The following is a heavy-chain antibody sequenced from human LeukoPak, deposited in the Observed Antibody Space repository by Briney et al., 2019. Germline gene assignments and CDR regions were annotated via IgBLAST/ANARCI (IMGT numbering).Heavy chain of an antibody. V-gene: IGHV3-48*01. CDR1: GFTFSSYS. CDR3: AKDLGGIAAAYFDY. Sequence: GGSLRLSCAASGFTFSSYSMNWVRQAPGKGLEWVSYISSSSSTIYYADSVKGRFTISRDNSKNTLYLQMNSLRAEDTAVYYCAKDLGGIAAAYFDYWGQGTLVTVSS. CDR2: ISSSSSTI. D-gene: IGHD6-13*01. J-gene: IGHJ4*02.